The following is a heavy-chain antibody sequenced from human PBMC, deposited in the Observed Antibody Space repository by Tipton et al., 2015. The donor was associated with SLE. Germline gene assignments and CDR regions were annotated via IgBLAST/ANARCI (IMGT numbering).Heavy chain of an antibody. CDR3: ARGTSDAFDI. CDR1: GGSFSGYY. CDR2: ICDIGST. V-gene: IGHV4-34*01. Sequence: TLSLTCAVYGGSFSGYYWSWIRQPPGKGLEWIGDICDIGSTKYNPSLKSRATISVATSKNQFSLKLSSVTAADTAVYYCARGTSDAFDIWGQGTMVTVSS. J-gene: IGHJ3*02.